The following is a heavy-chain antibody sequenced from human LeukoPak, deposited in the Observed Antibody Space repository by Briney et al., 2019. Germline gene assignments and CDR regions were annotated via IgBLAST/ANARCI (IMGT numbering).Heavy chain of an antibody. CDR2: ISGSGGST. CDR1: GFTFSSYA. D-gene: IGHD2-2*01. J-gene: IGHJ5*02. CDR3: ASHGVVVVPAARFDP. Sequence: GGSLRLSCAASGFTFSSYAMSWVRQAPGKGLDGVSAISGSGGSTYYADSVKGRFTISRDNSKNTLYLQMNSLRAEDTAVYYCASHGVVVVPAARFDPWGQGTLVTVSS. V-gene: IGHV3-23*01.